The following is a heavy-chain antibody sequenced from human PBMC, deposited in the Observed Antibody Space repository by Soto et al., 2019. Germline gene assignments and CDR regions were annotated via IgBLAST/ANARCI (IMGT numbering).Heavy chain of an antibody. J-gene: IGHJ4*02. D-gene: IGHD3-22*01. Sequence: ASVKVSCKASGYTFTNDAMHWVRQAPGQRLEWMGWINAGNGNTKYSQKFQGRVTITRDTSASTAYMELSSLRSEDTAVYYCARPYYYDSSGTHPGAYWGQGTLVTVSS. CDR3: ARPYYYDSSGTHPGAY. V-gene: IGHV1-3*01. CDR2: INAGNGNT. CDR1: GYTFTNDA.